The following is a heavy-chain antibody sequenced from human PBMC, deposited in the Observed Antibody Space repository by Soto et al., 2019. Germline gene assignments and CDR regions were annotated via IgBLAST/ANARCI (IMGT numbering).Heavy chain of an antibody. J-gene: IGHJ4*02. CDR3: ATDYMRGADY. CDR2: INGDDGKT. D-gene: IGHD5-12*01. Sequence: QIQLVQSGAEVKKPGASVKVSCKTSGYSFISYGIHWVRQAPGQRLGWMGCINGDDGKTNYSPRFQGRVTLIRDTPAGTSYMELSSLTSEDTAVYYCATDYMRGADYWGQGTLVTVSS. V-gene: IGHV1-3*01. CDR1: GYSFISYG.